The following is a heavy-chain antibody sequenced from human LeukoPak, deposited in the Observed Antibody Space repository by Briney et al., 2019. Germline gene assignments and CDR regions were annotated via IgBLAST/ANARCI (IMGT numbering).Heavy chain of an antibody. CDR3: ARGKITMIDY. CDR2: IWYDGSNK. D-gene: IGHD3-22*01. CDR1: GFTFSSYG. J-gene: IGHJ4*02. V-gene: IGHV3-33*01. Sequence: PGGSLRLSCATSGFTFSSYGMYWVRQAPGKGLEWVAVIWYDGSNKYYADSVKGRFTISRDNSKNTLYLQMNSLRAEDTAVYYCARGKITMIDYWGQGTLVTVSS.